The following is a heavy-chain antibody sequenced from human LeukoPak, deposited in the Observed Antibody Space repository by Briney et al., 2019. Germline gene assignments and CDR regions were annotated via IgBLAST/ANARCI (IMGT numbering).Heavy chain of an antibody. J-gene: IGHJ4*02. D-gene: IGHD2-2*01. CDR2: IRSDGSIK. CDR3: TRDIVVV. V-gene: IGHV3-30*02. Sequence: GGSLRLSCAASGFIFSSYGMHWVRQAPGKGLEWVAFIRSDGSIKYYADSVKGRFTISRDNSKNTLYLQMNSLRAEDTAVYYCTRDIVVVWGQGTLVTVSS. CDR1: GFIFSSYG.